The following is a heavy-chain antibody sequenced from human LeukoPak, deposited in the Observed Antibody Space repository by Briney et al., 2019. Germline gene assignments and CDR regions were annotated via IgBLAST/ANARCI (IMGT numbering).Heavy chain of an antibody. CDR3: ARTGRITMVLGVIIGP. D-gene: IGHD3-10*01. CDR1: GGSFSGYY. CDR2: INHSGST. J-gene: IGHJ5*02. Sequence: SETLSLTCAVYGGSFSGYYWSWTRQPPGKGLEWIGEINHSGSTNYNPSLKSRVTISVDTSKNQFSLKLSSVTAADTAVYYCARTGRITMVLGVIIGPWGQGTLVTVSS. V-gene: IGHV4-34*01.